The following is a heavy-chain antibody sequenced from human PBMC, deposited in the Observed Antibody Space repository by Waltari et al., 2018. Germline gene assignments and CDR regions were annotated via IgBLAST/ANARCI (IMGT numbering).Heavy chain of an antibody. Sequence: QVQLVESGGGLVKPGGSLRLTCAASGFVFGNYYMRWIRQAPGKGLEWVSYISNDGSAIYYADSVRGRFTVSRDNAKNSLNLQMDSLRVDDTAVYYCARDVSGYALDVWGKGTTVTVSS. J-gene: IGHJ6*04. V-gene: IGHV3-11*04. D-gene: IGHD5-12*01. CDR2: ISNDGSAI. CDR1: GFVFGNYY. CDR3: ARDVSGYALDV.